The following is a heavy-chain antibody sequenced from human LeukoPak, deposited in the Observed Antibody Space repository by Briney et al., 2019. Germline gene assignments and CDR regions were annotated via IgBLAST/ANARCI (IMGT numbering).Heavy chain of an antibody. J-gene: IGHJ4*02. Sequence: SETLSLTCAVSGGSISSGGYSWSWIRQPPGKGLEWIGYIYYSGSTNYNPSLKSRVTISVDTSKNQFSLKLSSVTAADTAVYYCARTDYGGGDYWGQGTLVTVSS. V-gene: IGHV4-61*08. CDR3: ARTDYGGGDY. D-gene: IGHD4-23*01. CDR2: IYYSGST. CDR1: GGSISSGGYS.